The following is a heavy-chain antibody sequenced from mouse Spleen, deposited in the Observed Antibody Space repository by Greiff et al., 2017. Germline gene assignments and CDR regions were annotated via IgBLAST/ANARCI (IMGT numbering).Heavy chain of an antibody. CDR2: IDPEDGET. CDR3: ARGGEYYFDY. V-gene: IGHV14-2*01. Sequence: EVQLQQSGAELVKPGASVKLSCTASGFNIKDYYMHWVKQRTEQGLEWIGRIDPEDGETKYAPKFPGKATITADTSSNTAYLQLSSLTSEDTAVYYCARGGEYYFDYWGQGTTLTVSS. CDR1: GFNIKDYY. J-gene: IGHJ2*01.